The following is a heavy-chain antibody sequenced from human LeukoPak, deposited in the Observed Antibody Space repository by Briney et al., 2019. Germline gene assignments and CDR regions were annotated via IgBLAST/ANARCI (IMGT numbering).Heavy chain of an antibody. D-gene: IGHD5-12*01. J-gene: IGHJ3*02. V-gene: IGHV3-7*01. CDR2: IKQDGSEK. CDR1: GFTFSFAW. CDR3: ARGYNGFDI. Sequence: GGSLRLSCAASGFTFSFAWMTWVRQAPGKGLEWVANIKQDGSEKYYVDSVQGRFTNSRDNVKNLVYLHMNSPRAEDTAVYYCARGYNGFDIWGQGTMVTVSS.